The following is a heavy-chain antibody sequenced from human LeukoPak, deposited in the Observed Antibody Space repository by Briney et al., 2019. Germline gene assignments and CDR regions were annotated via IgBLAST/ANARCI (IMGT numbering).Heavy chain of an antibody. CDR1: GFTFSSYG. Sequence: GGSLRLSCAASGFTFSSYGMHWVRQAPGKGLEWGAVISYDGSNKYYADSVKGRFTISRDNSKNTLYLQMNSLRAEDTAVYYCATGYDILTGYYYDYWGQGTLVTVSS. CDR2: ISYDGSNK. D-gene: IGHD3-9*01. CDR3: ATGYDILTGYYYDY. V-gene: IGHV3-30*03. J-gene: IGHJ4*02.